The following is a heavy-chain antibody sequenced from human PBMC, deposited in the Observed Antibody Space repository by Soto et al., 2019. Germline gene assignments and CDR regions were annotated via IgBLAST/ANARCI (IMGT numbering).Heavy chain of an antibody. CDR2: INAGNGNT. Sequence: ASVKVSCKASGYTFTSYAMHWVRQAPGQRLEWMGRINAGNGNTKYSQKFQGRVTITRDTSASTAYMELSSLRSEDTAVYYCARGVRDYYYYYGMDVWGPGTTVTVSS. CDR1: GYTFTSYA. D-gene: IGHD6-6*01. CDR3: ARGVRDYYYYYGMDV. V-gene: IGHV1-3*01. J-gene: IGHJ6*02.